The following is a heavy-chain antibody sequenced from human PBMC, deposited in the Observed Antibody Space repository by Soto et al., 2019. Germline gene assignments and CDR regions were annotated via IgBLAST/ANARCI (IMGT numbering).Heavy chain of an antibody. CDR2: ISYDGSNK. V-gene: IGHV3-30-3*01. J-gene: IGHJ5*02. CDR3: ARPAP. CDR1: GFPFSAYA. Sequence: PGGSLRLSCAASGFPFSAYAMNWVRQAPGKGLEWVAVISYDGSNKYYADSVKGRFTISRDNSKNTLYLQMNSLRAEDTAVYYCARPAPLGQGSLVTVSS.